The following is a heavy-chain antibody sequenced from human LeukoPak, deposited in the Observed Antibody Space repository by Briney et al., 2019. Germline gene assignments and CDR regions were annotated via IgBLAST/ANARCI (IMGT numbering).Heavy chain of an antibody. CDR3: AKEDLSGSSCDY. J-gene: IGHJ4*02. Sequence: GGSLRLSCAASGFTFDDYAMHWVRQAPGKGLEWVSLISGDGGSTYYADSVKGRFTISRDNSKNSLCLQMNSLRTEDTALYYCAKEDLSGSSCDYLGQGTLVTVSS. D-gene: IGHD1-26*01. CDR2: ISGDGGST. CDR1: GFTFDDYA. V-gene: IGHV3-43*02.